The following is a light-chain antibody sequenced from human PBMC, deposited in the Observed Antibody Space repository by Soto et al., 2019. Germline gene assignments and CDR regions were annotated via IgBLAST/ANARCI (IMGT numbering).Light chain of an antibody. J-gene: IGKJ1*01. CDR3: QQYGSSPRT. V-gene: IGKV3-20*01. Sequence: EIVLTQSPGTLYLSPGERATLSCRASQSVSSSYLAWYQQKPGQAPRLLIYGASSRATGIPDRFSGSGSGSDFTLTISRLEPEGFAVYYCQQYGSSPRTFGQGTKVEIK. CDR1: QSVSSSY. CDR2: GAS.